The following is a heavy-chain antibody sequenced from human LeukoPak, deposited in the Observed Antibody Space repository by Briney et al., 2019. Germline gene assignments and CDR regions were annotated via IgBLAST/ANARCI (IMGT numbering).Heavy chain of an antibody. V-gene: IGHV4-30-4*07. Sequence: NPSETLSLTCAVSGGSISSGGYSWSWIRQPPGKGLEWIGYIYYSGSTYYNPSLKSRVTISVDTSKNQFSLKLSSVTAADTAVYYCARVCGGDCFRAFDIWGQGTMVTVSS. D-gene: IGHD2-21*02. CDR1: GGSISSGGYS. J-gene: IGHJ3*02. CDR3: ARVCGGDCFRAFDI. CDR2: IYYSGST.